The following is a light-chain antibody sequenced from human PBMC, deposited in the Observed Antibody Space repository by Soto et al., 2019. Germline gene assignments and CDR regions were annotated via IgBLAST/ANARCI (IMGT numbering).Light chain of an antibody. Sequence: DIQMTQSPSSLSASLGDRVTITCQASQAISKYLHWYHQRPGKAPLLVIYDASILEAGATSRFSGGGSGTSIPLTISSLQPEDIGTYFCQQYNDLPYTFGQGTKLDI. CDR3: QQYNDLPYT. CDR2: DAS. V-gene: IGKV1-33*01. J-gene: IGKJ2*01. CDR1: QAISKY.